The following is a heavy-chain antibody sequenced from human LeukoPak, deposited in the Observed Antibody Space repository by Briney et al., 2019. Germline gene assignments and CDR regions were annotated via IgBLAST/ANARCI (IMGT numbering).Heavy chain of an antibody. CDR1: GYTFTGYY. CDR3: ARLDGGYYYDSSGYYHGLFDY. J-gene: IGHJ4*02. D-gene: IGHD3-22*01. CDR2: INPNSGGT. V-gene: IGHV1-2*06. Sequence: ASVKVSCKASGYTFTGYYMHWVRQAPGQGLEWMGRINPNSGGTNYAQKFQGRVTMTRDTSISTAYMELSGLRSDDTAVYYCARLDGGYYYDSSGYYHGLFDYWGQGTLVTVSS.